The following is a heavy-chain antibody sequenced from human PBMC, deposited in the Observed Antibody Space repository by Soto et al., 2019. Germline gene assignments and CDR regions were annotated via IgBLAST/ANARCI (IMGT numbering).Heavy chain of an antibody. CDR2: SSYDGDTK. CDR1: GFTFSAFD. CDR3: TRDWSAVIGTPFDL. V-gene: IGHV3-30-3*01. Sequence: QLQLVESGGGVVQPEKSLRLSCEASGFTFSAFDMHWVRQSPGKGLEWVATSSYDGDTKYYANSVKGRFTISRDNSRNTLDVQMNSLRAEDTAMYDCTRDWSAVIGTPFDLWGQGTMVVGSS. D-gene: IGHD6-19*01. J-gene: IGHJ3*01.